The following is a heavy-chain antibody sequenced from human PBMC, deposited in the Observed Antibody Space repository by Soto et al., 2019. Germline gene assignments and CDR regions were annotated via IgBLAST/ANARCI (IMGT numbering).Heavy chain of an antibody. D-gene: IGHD2-2*01. J-gene: IGHJ5*02. V-gene: IGHV3-30-3*01. CDR2: ISYDGSNK. CDR1: GFTFSSYV. Sequence: QVQLVESGGGVVQPGRSLRLSCAASGFTFSSYVMYWVRQAPGKGLEWVALISYDGSNKYYADSVQGRFSISRDNSKNTLYLQMNSLRAEDTAVYYCARQVGVLDATWFDPWGQGTLVTVSS. CDR3: ARQVGVLDATWFDP.